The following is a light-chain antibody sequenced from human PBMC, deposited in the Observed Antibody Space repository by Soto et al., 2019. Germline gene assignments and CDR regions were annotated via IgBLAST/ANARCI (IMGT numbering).Light chain of an antibody. CDR3: SSYTTSNTRQIV. J-gene: IGLJ1*01. CDR1: SSDVGVYNY. Sequence: QSVLTQPASVSGSPGQSITISCTGTSSDVGVYNYVSWYQQHPGNAPKFMIYDVSNRPSGVSNRFSGSKSGNTASLTISWLQAEDEADYYCSSYTTSNTRQIVFGTGTKVTVL. V-gene: IGLV2-14*01. CDR2: DVS.